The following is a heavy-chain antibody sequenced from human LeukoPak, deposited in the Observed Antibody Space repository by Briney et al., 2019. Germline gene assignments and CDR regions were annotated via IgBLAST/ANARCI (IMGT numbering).Heavy chain of an antibody. V-gene: IGHV3-23*01. J-gene: IGHJ4*02. CDR1: GFTFSGYA. Sequence: GGSLRLSCAASGFTFSGYAMGWVRQAPGVGLEWVSEISGDGGTTFYADSVKGWFTISRDNSENTLYLQMNSLRADDTAVYYCAKRDHYGWFFFDYWGQGNLVAVSS. CDR3: AKRDHYGWFFFDY. CDR2: ISGDGGTT. D-gene: IGHD6-19*01.